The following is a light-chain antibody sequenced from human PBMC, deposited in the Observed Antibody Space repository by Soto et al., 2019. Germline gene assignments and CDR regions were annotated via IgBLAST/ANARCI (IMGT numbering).Light chain of an antibody. CDR2: GAS. V-gene: IGKV3-15*01. J-gene: IGKJ1*01. CDR3: QQYGSSGT. CDR1: QSVSTK. Sequence: EIVMTQSPATLSVSPGETATLSFRASQSVSTKLAWYQQKPGQAPRLLINGASTRATGVPARFSGWGSGTEFTLTISSLQSEDFAVYYWQQYGSSGTFGQGTKVDIK.